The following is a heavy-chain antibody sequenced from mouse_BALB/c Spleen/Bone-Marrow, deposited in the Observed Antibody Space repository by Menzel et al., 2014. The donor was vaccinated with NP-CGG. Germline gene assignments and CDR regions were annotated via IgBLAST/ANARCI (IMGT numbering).Heavy chain of an antibody. J-gene: IGHJ3*01. V-gene: IGHV5-9-3*01. CDR2: ISSGGSYT. Sequence: EVQLVESGGGLVKPGGSLKLSCAASGFTFSSYAMSWVRQTPEKRLGWVATISSGGSYTYYPDSVKGRFTISRDNAKNTLYLQMSSLRSEDTAMYYCARKSYYDYDGRPWFAYWGQGTLVTVSA. CDR3: ARKSYYDYDGRPWFAY. D-gene: IGHD2-4*01. CDR1: GFTFSSYA.